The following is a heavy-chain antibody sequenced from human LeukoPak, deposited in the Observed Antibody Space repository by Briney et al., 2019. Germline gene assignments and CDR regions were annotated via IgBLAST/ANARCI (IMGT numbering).Heavy chain of an antibody. D-gene: IGHD3-22*01. V-gene: IGHV3-66*01. Sequence: GGSLRLSCAASGFTFSGSAMSWVRQAPGKGLEWVSVIYSGGSTYYADSVKGRFTISRDNSKNTLYLQVNSLRAEDTAVYYCAREVPYGYYYDSSWYFDLWGRGTLVTVSS. J-gene: IGHJ2*01. CDR3: AREVPYGYYYDSSWYFDL. CDR2: IYSGGST. CDR1: GFTFSGSA.